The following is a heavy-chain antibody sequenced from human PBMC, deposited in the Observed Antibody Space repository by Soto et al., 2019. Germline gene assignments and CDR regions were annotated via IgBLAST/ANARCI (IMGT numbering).Heavy chain of an antibody. CDR1: GFTFSSYS. Sequence: GGSLRLSCAASGFTFSSYSMNWVRQAPGKGLEWVSSISYSRSYIYYADSVKGRFTISRDNAKNSLYLQMNSLRAEDTAVYYCARDLGRLMGATPGYWGQGTLVTVSS. CDR2: ISYSRSYI. CDR3: ARDLGRLMGATPGY. J-gene: IGHJ4*02. D-gene: IGHD1-26*01. V-gene: IGHV3-21*01.